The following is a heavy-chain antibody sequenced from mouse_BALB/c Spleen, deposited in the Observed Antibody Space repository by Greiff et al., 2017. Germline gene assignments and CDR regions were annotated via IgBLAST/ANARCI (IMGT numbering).Heavy chain of an antibody. V-gene: IGHV2-9*02. CDR1: GFSLTSYG. D-gene: IGHD2-1*01. CDR3: ARDHYGNLYAMDY. CDR2: IWAGGST. J-gene: IGHJ4*01. Sequence: VQLVESGPGLVAPSQSLSITCTVSGFSLTSYGVHWVRQPPGKGLEWLGVIWAGGSTNYNSALMSRLSISKDNSKSQVFLKMNSLQTDDTAMYYCARDHYGNLYAMDYWGQGTSVTVSS.